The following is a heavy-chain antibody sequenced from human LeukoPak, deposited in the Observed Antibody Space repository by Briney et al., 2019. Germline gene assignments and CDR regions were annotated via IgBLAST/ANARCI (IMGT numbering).Heavy chain of an antibody. CDR2: IYHSGST. Sequence: SGGSLRLSCAASGFTFTIYAMSWVRQAPGKGLEWIGEIYHSGSTNYNPSLKSRVTISVDKSKNQFSLKLSSVTAADTAVYYCARDGYCSSSRCYWYAFDIWGQGTMVTVSS. V-gene: IGHV4-4*02. CDR1: GFTFTIYAM. J-gene: IGHJ3*02. D-gene: IGHD2-2*01. CDR3: ARDGYCSSSRCYWYAFDI.